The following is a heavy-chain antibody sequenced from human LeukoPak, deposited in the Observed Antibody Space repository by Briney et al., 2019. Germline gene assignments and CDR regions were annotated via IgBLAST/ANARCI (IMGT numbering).Heavy chain of an antibody. CDR1: GFTFSSFA. V-gene: IGHV3-23*01. Sequence: GGSLRLSCAASGFTFSSFAMRWVRQAPGRGLEWVSSISGNGVGTYYADSVKGRFTISRDNSKNSLNLQMNSLRVEDPAVYYCAKRGSTTYHFDSWGQGTLVTVSS. CDR2: ISGNGVGT. CDR3: AKRGSTTYHFDS. D-gene: IGHD2-2*01. J-gene: IGHJ4*02.